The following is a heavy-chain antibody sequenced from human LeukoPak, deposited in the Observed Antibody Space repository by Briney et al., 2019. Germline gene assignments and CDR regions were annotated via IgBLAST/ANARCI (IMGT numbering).Heavy chain of an antibody. V-gene: IGHV4-34*01. CDR2: INHSGST. CDR3: ARGEDSSSWYLGYYYGMDV. J-gene: IGHJ6*02. D-gene: IGHD6-13*01. Sequence: SETLSLTCAVYGGSFSGYYWSWIHQPPGKGLEWIGEINHSGSTNYNPSLKSRVTISVDTSKNQFSLKLSSVTAADTAVYYCARGEDSSSWYLGYYYGMDVWGQGTTVTVSS. CDR1: GGSFSGYY.